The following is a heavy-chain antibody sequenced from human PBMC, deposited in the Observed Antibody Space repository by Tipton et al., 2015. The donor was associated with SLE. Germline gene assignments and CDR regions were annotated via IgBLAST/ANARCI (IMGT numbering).Heavy chain of an antibody. V-gene: IGHV3-48*01. D-gene: IGHD6-13*01. Sequence: SLRLSCAASGIIFSHYRMIWVRQAPGKGLEWVSYISADSTTIYYADSVKGRFNIFRDNAKDSLNLQMNSLRADDTGVYYCASGGRQQELRGYHYGMDVWGQGTTATVSS. CDR3: ASGGRQQELRGYHYGMDV. CDR2: ISADSTTI. J-gene: IGHJ6*02. CDR1: GIIFSHYR.